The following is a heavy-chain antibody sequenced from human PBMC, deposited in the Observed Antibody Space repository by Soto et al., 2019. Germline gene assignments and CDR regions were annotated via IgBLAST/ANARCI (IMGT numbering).Heavy chain of an antibody. CDR1: GGSISSYY. Sequence: QVQLQESGPGLVKPSETLSLTCTVSGGSISSYYWSWIRQPPGKGLEWIGYIYYSGSTNYNPSLKSRVTISVDTSKNQFSLKLSSVTAADTAVYYCARLIAAQRTKYFDYWGQGTLVTVSS. CDR2: IYYSGST. V-gene: IGHV4-59*08. D-gene: IGHD6-13*01. CDR3: ARLIAAQRTKYFDY. J-gene: IGHJ4*02.